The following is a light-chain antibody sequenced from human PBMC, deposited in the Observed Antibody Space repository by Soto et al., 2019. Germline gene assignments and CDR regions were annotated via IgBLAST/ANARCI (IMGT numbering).Light chain of an antibody. CDR3: CSYAGSSTFDVV. Sequence: QSALTQPASVSGSPGQSITISCTGTSSEVGRYNLGSWYQQDPGKAPKLMIYEGSKRPSGGSNRFSGSKSGNTASLTISGLQAEDEADYYCCSYAGSSTFDVVFGGGTKVTVL. CDR2: EGS. CDR1: SSEVGRYNL. V-gene: IGLV2-23*03. J-gene: IGLJ2*01.